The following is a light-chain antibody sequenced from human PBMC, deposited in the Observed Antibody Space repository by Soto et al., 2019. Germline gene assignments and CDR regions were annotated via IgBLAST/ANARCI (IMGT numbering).Light chain of an antibody. CDR3: HQYGSSPLT. V-gene: IGKV3-20*01. Sequence: IMLPQSPGTLPMSPGDRATLFCRARQSSTNPYIAWYQQKPGQAPRLLIYGASSRDTGIPERFSGSGSGTDFTLTISSLEPEDFAVYYCHQYGSSPLTFGGGTKVDIK. CDR1: QSSTNPY. J-gene: IGKJ4*01. CDR2: GAS.